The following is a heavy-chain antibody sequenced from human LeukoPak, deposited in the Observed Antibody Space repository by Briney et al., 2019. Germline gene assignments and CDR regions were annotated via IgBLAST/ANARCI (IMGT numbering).Heavy chain of an antibody. V-gene: IGHV1-18*01. Sequence: ASVKVSCKASGYTFTSYGISWVRQAPGQGLEWMGWISAYNGNTNYAQKLQGRVTMTTDTSTSTAYMELRSLRSDDTAVYYCASLGGSTSSYYFDYWGQGTLVTVSS. J-gene: IGHJ4*02. CDR3: ASLGGSTSSYYFDY. CDR2: ISAYNGNT. CDR1: GYTFTSYG. D-gene: IGHD2-2*01.